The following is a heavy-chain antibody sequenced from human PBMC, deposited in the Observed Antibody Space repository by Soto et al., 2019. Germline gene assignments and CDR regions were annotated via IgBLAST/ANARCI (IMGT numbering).Heavy chain of an antibody. Sequence: QVHLVESGGGVVQPGRSLRLSCAASGFSFSTYGKHWVRQAADEGLEWVAFISNDGSNKYYADSVKGRFTISRDNSKNTLYLQMNSLRAEDTAVYHCAKGFGNYWAFDYWGQGTLVTVSS. D-gene: IGHD1-26*01. J-gene: IGHJ4*02. CDR3: AKGFGNYWAFDY. V-gene: IGHV3-30*18. CDR2: ISNDGSNK. CDR1: GFSFSTYG.